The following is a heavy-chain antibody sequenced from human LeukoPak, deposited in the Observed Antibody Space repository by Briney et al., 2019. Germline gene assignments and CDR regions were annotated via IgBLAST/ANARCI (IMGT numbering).Heavy chain of an antibody. CDR3: ARGALRYSDY. V-gene: IGHV3-64*04. Sequence: PGGSLRLSCSASGFTFSRYAMHWVRQAPGKGLEYVSAISSNGGSTYYAASVKGRFTISRDNAKNSLYLQMNSLRDEDTAVYYCARGALRYSDYWGQGTLVTVSS. D-gene: IGHD3-9*01. CDR1: GFTFSRYA. J-gene: IGHJ4*02. CDR2: ISSNGGST.